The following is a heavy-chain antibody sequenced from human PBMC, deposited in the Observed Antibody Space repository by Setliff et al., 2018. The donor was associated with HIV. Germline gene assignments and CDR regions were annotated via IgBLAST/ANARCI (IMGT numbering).Heavy chain of an antibody. Sequence: SETLSLTCTVSGGSISSYYWSWIRQPPGKGLEWIGYIYTSGSTNYNPSLKSRVTISVDTSKNQFSLRLTSVTAADTAVYYCTRSLVVTAHLDYWGQGTLVTVSS. V-gene: IGHV4-4*09. D-gene: IGHD2-21*02. CDR1: GGSISSYY. J-gene: IGHJ4*02. CDR2: IYTSGST. CDR3: TRSLVVTAHLDY.